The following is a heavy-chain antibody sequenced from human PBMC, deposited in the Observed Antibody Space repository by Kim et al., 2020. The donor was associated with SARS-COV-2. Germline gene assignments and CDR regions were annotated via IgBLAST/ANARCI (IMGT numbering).Heavy chain of an antibody. CDR3: AKDRYCADTRCPLDY. Sequence: GGSLRLSCAASGFTLNSYAMSWVRQAPGKGLEWVSSISGNGDTTSYADSVKGRFTIFRDNAKNTLYLQMNNLRAEDTAVYYCAKDRYCADTRCPLDYWGQGTLVTVSS. D-gene: IGHD2-8*02. CDR1: GFTLNSYA. V-gene: IGHV3-23*01. CDR2: ISGNGDTT. J-gene: IGHJ4*02.